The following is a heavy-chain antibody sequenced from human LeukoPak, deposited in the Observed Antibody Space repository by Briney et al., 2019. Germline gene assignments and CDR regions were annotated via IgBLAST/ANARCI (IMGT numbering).Heavy chain of an antibody. CDR1: GYTFTNYT. CDR2: INTNTGNP. J-gene: IGHJ5*02. V-gene: IGHV7-4-1*02. D-gene: IGHD6-19*01. CDR3: ARDHDSGGFNWFAP. Sequence: ASVKVSCKASGYTFTNYTINWVRQAPGQGLEWMGWINTNTGNPTYAQGFTGRFVFSLDTSVSTAYLQITSLKAEDTAVYYCARDHDSGGFNWFAPWGQGTLVTVSS.